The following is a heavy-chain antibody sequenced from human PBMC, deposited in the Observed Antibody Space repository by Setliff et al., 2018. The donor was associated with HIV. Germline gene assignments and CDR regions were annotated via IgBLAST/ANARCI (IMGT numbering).Heavy chain of an antibody. CDR3: ARALYGSDSLLDS. D-gene: IGHD1-26*01. CDR2: FRCDARTT. J-gene: IGHJ4*02. V-gene: IGHV3-74*01. CDR1: GFTLTTSW. Sequence: PGGSLRLSCAVSGFTLTTSWIHWVRQAPGKGLVWVSRFRCDARTTNYADSVKGRFTFSSDNAKITVYLQMDALIAEDTAGYYCARALYGSDSLLDSWGQGTLVTVSS.